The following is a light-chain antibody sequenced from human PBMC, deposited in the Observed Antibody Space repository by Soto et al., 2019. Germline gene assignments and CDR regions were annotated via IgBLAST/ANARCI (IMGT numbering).Light chain of an antibody. J-gene: IGKJ5*01. V-gene: IGKV3-15*01. CDR2: DAS. CDR3: QQYNSWPTIT. CDR1: ESVSRN. Sequence: EVVMTQSPATLSVSPGERATLSCRASESVSRNLAWYQQKPCQAPRLLIYDASTRATGIPDRFSGGGSGTEFTPTISSLQSEDFVVYYCQQYNSWPTITFGQGTRLEI.